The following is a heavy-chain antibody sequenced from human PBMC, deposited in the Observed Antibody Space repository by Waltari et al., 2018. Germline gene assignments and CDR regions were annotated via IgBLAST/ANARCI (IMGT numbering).Heavy chain of an antibody. Sequence: EVQLVESGGGLIQPGGSLRLSCAASGFTFSTQWRNWVRQAPGKGLVWVSRINTDGSSTAYADSVKGRFTISRDNAKNTLYLQMNSLRAEDTAVYYCAKDRLWNSFDSWGQGTLVTVSS. J-gene: IGHJ4*02. D-gene: IGHD1-1*01. CDR2: INTDGSST. CDR3: AKDRLWNSFDS. CDR1: GFTFSTQW. V-gene: IGHV3-74*01.